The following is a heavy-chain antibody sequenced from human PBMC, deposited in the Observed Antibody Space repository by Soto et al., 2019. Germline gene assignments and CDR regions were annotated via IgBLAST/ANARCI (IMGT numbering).Heavy chain of an antibody. CDR3: AKGPRGGQYGGWYFDL. CDR2: IKSDGETT. V-gene: IGHV3-23*01. J-gene: IGHJ2*01. CDR1: GFTFSSYG. D-gene: IGHD3-16*01. Sequence: EVQLLESGGGLIQPGGSLRLSCAASGFTFSSYGMSWVRQAPGKGLEWVSAIKSDGETTYYPDSVKGRFTISRDNSKTTLYLQMSSLRVEDTAIYYCAKGPRGGQYGGWYFDLWGRGTLVTVSS.